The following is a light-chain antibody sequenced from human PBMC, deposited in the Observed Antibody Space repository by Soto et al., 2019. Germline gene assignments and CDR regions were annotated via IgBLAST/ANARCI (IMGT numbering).Light chain of an antibody. Sequence: EIVMTQSPATLSVSPGESATLSCRASQSVSSDLAWYQQKPGHAPRLLIFGVSSRAAGIPDRLSGSGSGTDFTLTISSMQAEDVAVYYCQQYYSSITFGQGTRLEIK. V-gene: IGKV3D-15*01. J-gene: IGKJ5*01. CDR1: QSVSSD. CDR3: QQYYSSIT. CDR2: GVS.